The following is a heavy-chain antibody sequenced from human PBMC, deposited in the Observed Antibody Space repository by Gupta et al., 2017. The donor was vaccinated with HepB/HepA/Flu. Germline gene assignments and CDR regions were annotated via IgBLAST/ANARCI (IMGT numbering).Heavy chain of an antibody. CDR1: GYTFTGYY. Sequence: QVQLAQSGADVKKPGASVKVSCKASGYTFTGYYIHWVRQAPGQGLEWMGWINPNNCRTKYVEKFQGRVTMTRDMSISTAYMALTRLTSNDTAIYFCARFSSQRYFYDYWGQGTLVTVTS. D-gene: IGHD2-2*01. CDR2: INPNNCRT. CDR3: ARFSSQRYFYDY. J-gene: IGHJ4*02. V-gene: IGHV1-2*02.